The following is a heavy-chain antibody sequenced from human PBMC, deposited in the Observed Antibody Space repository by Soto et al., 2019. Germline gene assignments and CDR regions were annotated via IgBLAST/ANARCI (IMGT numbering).Heavy chain of an antibody. D-gene: IGHD2-2*01. CDR1: GFTFNNYD. Sequence: EVQLLDSGGDLVQPGGSLRLSCAASGFTFNNYDMSWVRQAPGKGLEWVSTLSDTTYYADSVRGRFTISRDTSGSTLYLQMHTLGVDDTAVYYCARSWVPSRHFFDHWGQGTLVTVSS. V-gene: IGHV3-23*01. CDR3: ARSWVPSRHFFDH. J-gene: IGHJ4*02. CDR2: LSDTT.